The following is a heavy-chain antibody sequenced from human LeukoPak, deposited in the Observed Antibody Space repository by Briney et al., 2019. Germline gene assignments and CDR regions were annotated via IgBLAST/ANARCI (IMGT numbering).Heavy chain of an antibody. CDR1: GDSFSSNSAA. CDR3: AREVGSGSYYNMDQHYYYGMDV. CDR2: TYYRSKLYN. J-gene: IGHJ6*04. V-gene: IGHV6-1*01. D-gene: IGHD3-10*01. Sequence: SQTLSLTCAISGDSFSSNSAAWNWIRQSPSRGLEWLGRTYYRSKLYNDYAVSVKSRITINPDTSKNQFSLQLNSVTPEDTAVYYCAREVGSGSYYNMDQHYYYGMDVWGKGTTVTVSS.